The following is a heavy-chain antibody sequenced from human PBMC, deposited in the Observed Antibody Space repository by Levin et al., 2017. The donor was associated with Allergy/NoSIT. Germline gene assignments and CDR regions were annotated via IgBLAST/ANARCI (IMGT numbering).Heavy chain of an antibody. J-gene: IGHJ5*02. D-gene: IGHD3-22*01. CDR3: ARGTMSDTNGYFYDWFDP. CDR1: GDSMTNYF. CDR2: VYSSGNT. Sequence: SETLSLTCTVSGDSMTNYFWTWIRQPPGKGLEWIGRVYSSGNTNYNPVLESRVTMSIDTSKSQFSLRLTYVTAAATALYYCARGTMSDTNGYFYDWFDPWGKGTLVTVS. V-gene: IGHV4-4*07.